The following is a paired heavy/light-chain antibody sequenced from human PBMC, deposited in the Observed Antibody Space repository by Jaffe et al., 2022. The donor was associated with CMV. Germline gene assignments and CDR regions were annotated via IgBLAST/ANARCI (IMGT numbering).Light chain of an antibody. CDR2: KAS. CDR3: QQYNAYWT. J-gene: IGKJ1*01. CDR1: QSIGRW. Sequence: DIQLTQSPSTLSASVGDRVTITCRASQSIGRWLAWYQQKPGKAPKVLIYKASTLDSGVPVRFSGSGSGTEFTLTISSLKPDDFASYYCQQYNAYWTFGQGTKVEIK. V-gene: IGKV1-5*03.
Heavy chain of an antibody. J-gene: IGHJ4*02. CDR3: VTSRKLPELQPLDH. D-gene: IGHD2-2*01. V-gene: IGHV5-51*01. CDR1: EYIFSNFW. Sequence: EVQLVQSGAEVKMPGESLKISCKGSEYIFSNFWIGWVRQLPGKGLEWMGIRYPGDSDTRYSPSFEGQVTISVDKSLNIAYLQWSSLKASDTAIYYCVTSRKLPELQPLDHWGQGTLVTVSS. CDR2: RYPGDSDT.